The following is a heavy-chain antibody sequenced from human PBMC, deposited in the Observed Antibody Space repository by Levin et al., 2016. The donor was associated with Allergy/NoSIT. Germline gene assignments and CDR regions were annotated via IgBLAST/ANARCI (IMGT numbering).Heavy chain of an antibody. V-gene: IGHV4-39*07. D-gene: IGHD5-18*01. CDR2: IYYSGTT. J-gene: IGHJ4*02. CDR1: GGSVSTSSEY. CDR3: ARGVGWILPHFDS. Sequence: SETLSLTCTVSGGSVSTSSEYWSWIRQSPGTGLEWLGTIYYSGTTYHNPSFESRVTLSVDRSKNRFSLRLISVAAADTAVYYCARGVGWILPHFDSWGQGTLVSVSS.